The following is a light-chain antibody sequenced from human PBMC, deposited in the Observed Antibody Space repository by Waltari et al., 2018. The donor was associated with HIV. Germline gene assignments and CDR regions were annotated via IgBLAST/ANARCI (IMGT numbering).Light chain of an antibody. CDR3: GTWDTSLSAGV. Sequence: QAVLTQPPSVSAAPGQKVTISCSGSSSNIGNNYVSWYQQFPGKAPKVLIYDNNKRPSGCPDRCSGSRSGTSATLGVAGLQTGDEADYYCGTWDTSLSAGVFGGGTKLTVL. CDR2: DNN. J-gene: IGLJ3*02. V-gene: IGLV1-51*01. CDR1: SSNIGNNY.